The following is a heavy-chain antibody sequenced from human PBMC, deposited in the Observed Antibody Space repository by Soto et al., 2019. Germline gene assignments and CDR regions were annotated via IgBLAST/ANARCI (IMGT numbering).Heavy chain of an antibody. CDR1: GFILTSSA. Sequence: SVKVSCKESGFILTSSAVHWVRQARGQRLEWKGWIVVGSGNTNYAQKFQERVTITRDMSTSTAYMELSSLRSEDTAVYYCARDLMRAELYDFWSGYTQTSYGMDVWGTGTTVTAS. CDR3: ARDLMRAELYDFWSGYTQTSYGMDV. CDR2: IVVGSGNT. V-gene: IGHV1-58*01. J-gene: IGHJ6*04. D-gene: IGHD3-3*01.